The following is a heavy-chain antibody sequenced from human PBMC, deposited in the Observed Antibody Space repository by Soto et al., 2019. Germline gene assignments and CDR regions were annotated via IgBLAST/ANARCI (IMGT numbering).Heavy chain of an antibody. D-gene: IGHD3-9*01. Sequence: EVQLVESGGGLVQPGGSPRLSCAASGFTFSSYEMNWVRQAPGKGLEWVSYISDSGSSIYYADSVKGRFTISRDNAKNSLYLQMNGLRAEDTAVYYCARESDYDTFDYWGQGTLVTVSS. CDR3: ARESDYDTFDY. J-gene: IGHJ4*02. V-gene: IGHV3-48*03. CDR2: ISDSGSSI. CDR1: GFTFSSYE.